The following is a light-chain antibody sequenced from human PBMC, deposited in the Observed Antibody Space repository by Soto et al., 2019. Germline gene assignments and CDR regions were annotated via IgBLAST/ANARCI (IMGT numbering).Light chain of an antibody. J-gene: IGLJ1*01. V-gene: IGLV2-8*01. CDR1: SSDVGGYNY. CDR3: SSYAGSNNQGV. Sequence: LNHPASVNGSPGESLTISRPGTSSDVGGYNYVSWYQQHPGKAPKLVIYDVSKRPSGVSDRFSGSKSGNTASLTVSGLQAEDEADYYCSSYAGSNNQGVFGTGTKVTVL. CDR2: DVS.